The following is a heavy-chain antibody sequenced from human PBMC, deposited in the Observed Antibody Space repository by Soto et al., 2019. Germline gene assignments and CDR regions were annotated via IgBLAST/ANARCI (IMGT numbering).Heavy chain of an antibody. D-gene: IGHD3-22*01. Sequence: GGSLRLSCAASGFTFSSYGMHWVRQAPGKGLEWVAVIWYDGSNKYYADSVKGRFTISRDNSKNTLYLQMNSLRAEDTAVYYCARDLGYYDSSGYYSPTNYFDYWGQGTLVTVAS. CDR1: GFTFSSYG. V-gene: IGHV3-33*01. J-gene: IGHJ4*02. CDR3: ARDLGYYDSSGYYSPTNYFDY. CDR2: IWYDGSNK.